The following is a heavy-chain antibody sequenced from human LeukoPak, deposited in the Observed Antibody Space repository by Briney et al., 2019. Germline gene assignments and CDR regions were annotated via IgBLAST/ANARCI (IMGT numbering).Heavy chain of an antibody. J-gene: IGHJ4*02. Sequence: SETLSLTCAVSGASFSRSGCYWGWIRQPPGKGLEWIGSIFYTGNTYYNPSLRSPVTISADTSKNQFSLELRFVTAADTAVYYCARLGASLVRESGSFPDYWGQGTLVSVSS. D-gene: IGHD3-10*01. CDR3: ARLGASLVRESGSFPDY. V-gene: IGHV4-39*01. CDR1: GASFSRSGCY. CDR2: IFYTGNT.